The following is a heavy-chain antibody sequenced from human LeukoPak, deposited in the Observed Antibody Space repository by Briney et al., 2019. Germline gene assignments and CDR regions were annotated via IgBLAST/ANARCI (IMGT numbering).Heavy chain of an antibody. CDR2: ISISSSYI. J-gene: IGHJ6*03. CDR1: GFTFSSYS. Sequence: GGSLRLSCAASGFTFSSYSMNWVRQAPGKGLEWVSSISISSSYIYYADSVEARFTISRHNAKTSLYLQMNTPRAEDTAVDYCARGGEDIVVGRAAKGYYYYYMDVWGKGTTVTVSS. V-gene: IGHV3-21*01. CDR3: ARGGEDIVVGRAAKGYYYYYMDV. D-gene: IGHD2-2*01.